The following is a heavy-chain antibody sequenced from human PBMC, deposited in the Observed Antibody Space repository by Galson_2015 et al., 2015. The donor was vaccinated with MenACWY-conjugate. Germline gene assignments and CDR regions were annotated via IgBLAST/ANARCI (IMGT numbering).Heavy chain of an antibody. CDR3: ATITMVQGVILG. D-gene: IGHD3-10*01. J-gene: IGHJ4*02. V-gene: IGHV3-23*01. CDR1: GVTLSNYA. Sequence: SLRLSCAASGVTLSNYAMNWVRQAPGKGLESVSGISCSGGSTFYADSVKGRFTISRDNSQKTLYLQMNSLRVEDTAIYYCATITMVQGVILGWGQGTLVTVSS. CDR2: ISCSGGST.